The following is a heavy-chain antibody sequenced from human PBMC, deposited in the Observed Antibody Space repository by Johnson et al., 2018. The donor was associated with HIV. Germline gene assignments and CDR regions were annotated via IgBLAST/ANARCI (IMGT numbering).Heavy chain of an antibody. D-gene: IGHD5-18*01. CDR1: GFTFSSYA. J-gene: IGHJ3*02. CDR2: ISHDARNQ. Sequence: QEQLVESGGGAVQPGRSLRLSCEASGFTFSSYAMHWVRQAPGKGLEWVAVISHDARNQKYADSVKGRFTISRDNSKNTVYLQMNSLRAEDTAVYYCAKDVNEWVAWIQLWAPAFDIWGQGTMVTVSS. CDR3: AKDVNEWVAWIQLWAPAFDI. V-gene: IGHV3-30-3*01.